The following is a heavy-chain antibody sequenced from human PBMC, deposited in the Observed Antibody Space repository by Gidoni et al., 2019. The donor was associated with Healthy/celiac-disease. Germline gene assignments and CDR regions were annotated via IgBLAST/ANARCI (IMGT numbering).Heavy chain of an antibody. CDR2: IRYDGSNK. CDR3: AKDKVAGPGTYYYYGMDV. V-gene: IGHV3-30*02. Sequence: QVQLVESGGGVVQPGGSLRLSCAASGFTFSSYGMHWVRQAPGKGLEWVAFIRYDGSNKYYADSVKGRFTISRDNSKNTLYLQMNSLRAEDTAVYYCAKDKVAGPGTYYYYGMDVWGQGTTVTVSS. J-gene: IGHJ6*02. D-gene: IGHD6-19*01. CDR1: GFTFSSYG.